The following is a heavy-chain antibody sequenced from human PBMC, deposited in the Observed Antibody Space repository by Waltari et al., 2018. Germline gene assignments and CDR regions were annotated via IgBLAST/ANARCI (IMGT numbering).Heavy chain of an antibody. V-gene: IGHV3-74*01. CDR1: GFIFSSYW. CDR2: INYDGSST. J-gene: IGHJ4*02. Sequence: EVQLVESGGGLVQPGGSLRLSCVATGFIFSSYWMDWVRQAPGKGLVWVSRINYDGSSTTYADSVKGRFTISRDNAKNTLYLQMNSLRAEDTAVYYCAKDIVVVPAARGYFDYWGQGTLVTVSS. CDR3: AKDIVVVPAARGYFDY. D-gene: IGHD2-2*01.